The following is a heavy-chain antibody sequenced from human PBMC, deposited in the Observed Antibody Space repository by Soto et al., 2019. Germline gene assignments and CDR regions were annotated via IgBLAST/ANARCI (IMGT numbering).Heavy chain of an antibody. Sequence: SETLSLTCTVSGGSISSGGYYWSWIRQHPGKGLEWIGYIYYSGSTYYNPSLKSRVTISVDTSKNQFSLKLSSVTAADTAVYYCARTYYDFWSGYYFVDGMDVWGQGTTVT. CDR1: GGSISSGGYY. D-gene: IGHD3-3*01. V-gene: IGHV4-31*03. CDR2: IYYSGST. CDR3: ARTYYDFWSGYYFVDGMDV. J-gene: IGHJ6*02.